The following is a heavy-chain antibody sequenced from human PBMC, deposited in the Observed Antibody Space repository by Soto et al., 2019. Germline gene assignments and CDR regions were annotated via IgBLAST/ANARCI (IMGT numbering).Heavy chain of an antibody. CDR2: ISAYNGNT. Sequence: ASVKVSCKASGYTFTDYGISWVRQAPGQGLEWMGWISAYNGNTNYAQRYQDRVTMTTATSTSTGYMELRSLRSDDTAVYYCARDYGDYAYFQHWGQGTLVTVSS. CDR1: GYTFTDYG. J-gene: IGHJ1*01. V-gene: IGHV1-18*01. D-gene: IGHD4-17*01. CDR3: ARDYGDYAYFQH.